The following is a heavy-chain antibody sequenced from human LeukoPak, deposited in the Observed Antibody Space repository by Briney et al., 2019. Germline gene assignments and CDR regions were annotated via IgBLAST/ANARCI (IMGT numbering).Heavy chain of an antibody. V-gene: IGHV3-7*04. CDR3: ARGVVPAASVAY. D-gene: IGHD2-2*01. CDR1: GFTFSTFW. CDR2: IKQDGSDK. J-gene: IGHJ4*02. Sequence: GGSLRFSCAASGFTFSTFWMSWVRQAPGKGLEWVANIKQDGSDKYYVDSVKGRFTISRDNAKNSLYLQMNSLRAEDTAVYYCARGVVPAASVAYWGQGTLVTVSS.